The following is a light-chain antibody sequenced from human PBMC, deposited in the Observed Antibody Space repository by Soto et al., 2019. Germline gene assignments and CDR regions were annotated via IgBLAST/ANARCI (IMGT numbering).Light chain of an antibody. Sequence: EIVLTQSPGTLSLSPGERATLSCRASQSVNSNYLAWHQQKPGQAPRLLIYGASSRATGIPDRFSGSGSGTDFTLSISRLEPEDFAVYFCQQYDSSPQTFGQGTKVEIK. CDR1: QSVNSNY. CDR2: GAS. V-gene: IGKV3-20*01. CDR3: QQYDSSPQT. J-gene: IGKJ1*01.